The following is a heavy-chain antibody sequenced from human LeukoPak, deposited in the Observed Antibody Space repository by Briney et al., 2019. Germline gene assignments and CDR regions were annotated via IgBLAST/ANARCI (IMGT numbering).Heavy chain of an antibody. CDR3: AKWDCSSTSCYEGIYYYYYGMDV. CDR2: ISGSGGST. D-gene: IGHD2-2*01. CDR1: GFTFTSYA. Sequence: GGSLRLSCAASGFTFTSYAMNWVRQAPGKGLEWVSAISGSGGSTYYADSVKGRFTISRDNSKNTLYLQMNSLRAEDTAVYYCAKWDCSSTSCYEGIYYYYYGMDVWGQGTTVTVSS. J-gene: IGHJ6*02. V-gene: IGHV3-23*01.